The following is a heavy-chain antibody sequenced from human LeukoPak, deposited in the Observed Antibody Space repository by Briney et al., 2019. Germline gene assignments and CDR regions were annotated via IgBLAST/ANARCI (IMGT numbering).Heavy chain of an antibody. CDR3: ARGKIRRGGPLYYYGMDV. CDR2: MNLNSGNT. V-gene: IGHV1-8*01. D-gene: IGHD3-16*01. CDR1: GYTFTSYD. Sequence: GASVKVSCKASGYTFTSYDINWVRQATGQGLEWMGWMNLNSGNTGYAQKFQGRVTMTRNTSISTAYMELSSLRSEDTAVYYCARGKIRRGGPLYYYGMDVRGQGTTVTVSS. J-gene: IGHJ6*02.